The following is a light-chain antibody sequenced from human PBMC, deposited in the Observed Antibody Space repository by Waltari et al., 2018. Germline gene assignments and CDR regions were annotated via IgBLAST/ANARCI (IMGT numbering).Light chain of an antibody. CDR3: QQSYNTLFT. Sequence: DIQMTQSPSSLSASVGDRVTITCRASPRIRNSLNWSHQKAGKAPKLLIYAASSLQSGVPSRFSGSGSGTDFTLTISRLQPEDFATYYCQQSYNTLFTFGPGTKVDIK. J-gene: IGKJ3*01. V-gene: IGKV1-39*01. CDR2: AAS. CDR1: PRIRNS.